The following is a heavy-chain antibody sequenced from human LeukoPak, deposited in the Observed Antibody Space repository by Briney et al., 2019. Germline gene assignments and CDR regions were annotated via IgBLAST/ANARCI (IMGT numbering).Heavy chain of an antibody. CDR2: ISGSGRST. CDR3: AKARGYCSGGSCYRYAFDI. J-gene: IGHJ3*02. V-gene: IGHV3-23*01. CDR1: GFTFSDYA. D-gene: IGHD2-15*01. Sequence: GGSLRLSCAVSGFTFSDYAMSWVRQGPGKGLEWVSVISGSGRSTYYADSVRGRFTISRDNSKNTFYLQMSSLRVDDTAIYFCAKARGYCSGGSCYRYAFDIWGQGTMVTVSS.